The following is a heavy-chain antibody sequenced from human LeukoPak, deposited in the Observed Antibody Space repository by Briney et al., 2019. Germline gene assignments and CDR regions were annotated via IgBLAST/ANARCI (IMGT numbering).Heavy chain of an antibody. CDR2: IIPIFGTA. D-gene: IGHD4-17*01. J-gene: IGHJ6*02. V-gene: IGHV1-69*13. Sequence: AASMKVSCKASGGTFSSYAISWVRQAPGQGLEWMGGIIPIFGTANYAQKFQGRVTITADESTSTAYMELSSLRSEDTAVYYCARDHHGDYVAYYYGMDVWGQGTTVTVSS. CDR1: GGTFSSYA. CDR3: ARDHHGDYVAYYYGMDV.